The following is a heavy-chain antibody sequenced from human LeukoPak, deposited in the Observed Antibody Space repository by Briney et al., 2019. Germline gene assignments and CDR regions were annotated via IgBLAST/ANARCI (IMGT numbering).Heavy chain of an antibody. D-gene: IGHD2-21*02. J-gene: IGHJ3*02. V-gene: IGHV1-2*02. CDR2: INPNSGGT. Sequence: ASVKVSCTASGYTFTGYYMHWVRQAPGQGLEWMGWINPNSGGTNYAQKFQGRVTMTRDTSISTAYMELSRLRSDDTAVYYCARMAYCGGDCYSSVDAFDIWGQGTMVTVSS. CDR3: ARMAYCGGDCYSSVDAFDI. CDR1: GYTFTGYY.